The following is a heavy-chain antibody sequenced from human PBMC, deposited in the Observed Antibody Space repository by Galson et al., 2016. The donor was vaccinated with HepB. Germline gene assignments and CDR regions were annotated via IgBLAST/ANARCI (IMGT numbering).Heavy chain of an antibody. Sequence: SVKVSCKASGYNFTHYALHWVRQAPGQRPEWMGWINTDYGNTKYSQKFQDRLTITRDTSATPANLELSSLRSEDTAVYYCARDRRGGGSGSFYQLDYWGQGTLVTASS. D-gene: IGHD3-10*01. J-gene: IGHJ4*02. CDR1: GYNFTHYA. V-gene: IGHV1-3*04. CDR2: INTDYGNT. CDR3: ARDRRGGGSGSFYQLDY.